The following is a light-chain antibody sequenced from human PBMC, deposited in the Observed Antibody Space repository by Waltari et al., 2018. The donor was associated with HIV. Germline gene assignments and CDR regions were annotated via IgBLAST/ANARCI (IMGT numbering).Light chain of an antibody. J-gene: IGKJ1*01. Sequence: EIVMTQSPATLSVSPGERATLSCRASQSVSSNLAWYQQKPGQAPRPLIYGASTRATGIPARFSGSGSGTEFTLTISSLQSEDFAVYYCQQYNNWPQTFGQGT. CDR3: QQYNNWPQT. V-gene: IGKV3-15*01. CDR1: QSVSSN. CDR2: GAS.